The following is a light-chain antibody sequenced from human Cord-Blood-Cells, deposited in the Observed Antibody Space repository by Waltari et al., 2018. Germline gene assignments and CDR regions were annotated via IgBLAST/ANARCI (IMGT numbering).Light chain of an antibody. V-gene: IGLV2-23*02. Sequence: QSALTQPASVSVSPGQSITISCTGTSSDVGSYNLVSWSHQHRGKAPRLMIYEVSKRPSGVSKRFSGSKSGNTAALTLSGLQAEDEADYYCCSYAGRSTWVFGGGTKLTVL. CDR2: EVS. CDR1: SSDVGSYNL. J-gene: IGLJ3*02. CDR3: CSYAGRSTWV.